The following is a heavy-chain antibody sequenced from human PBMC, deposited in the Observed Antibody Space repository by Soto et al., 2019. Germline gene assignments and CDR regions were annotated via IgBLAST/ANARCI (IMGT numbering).Heavy chain of an antibody. J-gene: IGHJ4*02. CDR1: GFTFSSYG. CDR2: IWYDGSNK. V-gene: IGHV3-33*01. CDR3: ARDHRYSSSWYSY. D-gene: IGHD6-13*01. Sequence: QPGGSLRLSCAASGFTFSSYGMHWVRQAPGKGLEWVAVIWYDGSNKYYADSVKGRFTISRDNSKNTLYLQMNSLRAEDMAVYYCARDHRYSSSWYSYWGQGTLVTVSS.